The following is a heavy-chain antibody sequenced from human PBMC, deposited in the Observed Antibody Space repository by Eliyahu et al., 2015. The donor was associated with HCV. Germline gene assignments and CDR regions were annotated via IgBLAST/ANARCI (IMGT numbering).Heavy chain of an antibody. CDR3: ARGPGLHLWSSPPSPYYYYMDV. Sequence: QGQLVQSGAEVKEPGASVKVSCKASRXXXXNQDIAWVRQAAGQGFEWMGWMNPNSGXXGYALKFQGRVTMTRDVSMNTAYMELSSLTSDDTAVYYCARGPGLHLWSSPPSPYYYYMDVWGKGTTVTVSS. V-gene: IGHV1-8*01. CDR2: MNPNSGXX. D-gene: IGHD3-3*01. CDR1: RXXXXNQD. J-gene: IGHJ6*03.